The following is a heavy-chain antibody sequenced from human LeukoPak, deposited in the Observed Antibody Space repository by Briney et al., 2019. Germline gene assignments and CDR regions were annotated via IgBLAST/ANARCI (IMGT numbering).Heavy chain of an antibody. CDR1: GFTFSSFA. CDR2: ISGSGGST. Sequence: GGSLRLSCAASGFTFSSFAMSWVRQAPGKGLEWVSAISGSGGSTFYADSVKGRFTITRDNSKNTLFLQMNGLRAEDTAVYYCAKDRSCSGSSCNVGSWGQGTMVTVSS. J-gene: IGHJ3*01. CDR3: AKDRSCSGSSCNVGS. D-gene: IGHD2-2*01. V-gene: IGHV3-23*01.